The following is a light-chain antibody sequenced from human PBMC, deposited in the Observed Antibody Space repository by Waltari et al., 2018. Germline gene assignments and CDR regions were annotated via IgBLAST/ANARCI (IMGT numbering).Light chain of an antibody. CDR1: QSVLYSSNNKNY. V-gene: IGKV4-1*01. CDR2: WAS. Sequence: DIVMTQSPDSLAVSLGERAIIRCKSSQSVLYSSNNKNYLAWYQQKPGQPPKLLISWASARESGVPDRFSGSESGTDFTLTISSLRTEDVAVYYCQQYYSTPRTFGQGTKVEIK. CDR3: QQYYSTPRT. J-gene: IGKJ1*01.